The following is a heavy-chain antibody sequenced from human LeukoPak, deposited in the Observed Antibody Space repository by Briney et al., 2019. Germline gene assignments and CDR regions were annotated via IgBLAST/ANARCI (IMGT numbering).Heavy chain of an antibody. CDR3: ARSPHILTGENFDY. Sequence: ASVKVSCKASGYTFTGYYMHWVRQAPGQGLEWMGWINPNSGGTNYAQKFQGRVTMTRDTSITTAYMEMSSLRSDDTALYYCARSPHILTGENFDYWGQGTLVAVSS. V-gene: IGHV1-2*02. J-gene: IGHJ4*02. CDR1: GYTFTGYY. CDR2: INPNSGGT. D-gene: IGHD3-9*01.